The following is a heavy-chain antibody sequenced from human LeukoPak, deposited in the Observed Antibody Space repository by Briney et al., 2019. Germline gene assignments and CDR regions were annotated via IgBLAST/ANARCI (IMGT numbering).Heavy chain of an antibody. CDR3: ARGKRTFDP. CDR2: ISSGRYSK. V-gene: IGHV3-11*01. J-gene: IGHJ5*02. CDR1: GFPFTVNY. Sequence: PGRTLRLSRVATGFPFTVNYMSWIPQPPGKGPGWVAYISSGRYSKYYADSVRGRFIISRANANNSLFLEMSTLRVDDTALYYCARGKRTFDPWGQGTLVIVSS.